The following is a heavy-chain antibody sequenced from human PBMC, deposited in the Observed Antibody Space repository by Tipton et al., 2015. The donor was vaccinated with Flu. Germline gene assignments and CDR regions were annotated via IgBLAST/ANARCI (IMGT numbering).Heavy chain of an antibody. J-gene: IGHJ4*02. CDR2: IYTSGST. D-gene: IGHD3-9*01. CDR1: GGSISSGSYY. CDR3: ARSYDILTGRGPSFDY. Sequence: TLSLTCTVSGGSISSGSYYWSWIRQPAGKGLEWIGRIYTSGSTNYNPSLKSRVTISVDTSKNQFSLKLSSVTAADTAVYYCARSYDILTGRGPSFDYWGQGTLVTVSS. V-gene: IGHV4-61*02.